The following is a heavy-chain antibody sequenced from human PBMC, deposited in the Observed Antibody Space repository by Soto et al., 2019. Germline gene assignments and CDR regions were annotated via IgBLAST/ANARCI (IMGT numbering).Heavy chain of an antibody. CDR2: IIPIFGTT. V-gene: IGHV1-69*13. CDR1: GGSFTGSA. D-gene: IGHD6-6*01. Sequence: ASVKVSCKVSGGSFTGSATSWVRQPPGQGLEWMGGIIPIFGTTNYAQKFQGRVTIIADESSSTAYMKLSSLRSEDTALYYCARENSIASLSYYYGMDFWGQGTTVTVSS. J-gene: IGHJ6*02. CDR3: ARENSIASLSYYYGMDF.